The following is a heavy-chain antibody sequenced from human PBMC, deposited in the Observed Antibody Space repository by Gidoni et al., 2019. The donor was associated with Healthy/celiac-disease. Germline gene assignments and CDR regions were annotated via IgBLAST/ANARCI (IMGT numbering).Heavy chain of an antibody. CDR3: AKDYYYDSSGYYPDAFDI. D-gene: IGHD3-22*01. CDR2: ISGSGGST. V-gene: IGHV3-23*01. Sequence: EVQLLESGGGLVQPGGSLRLSCAASGFTFSSYAMRWVRQAPGKGLEWVSAISGSGGSTYYADSVKGRFTISRDNSKNTLYLQMNSLRAEDTAVYYCAKDYYYDSSGYYPDAFDIWGQGTMVTVSS. CDR1: GFTFSSYA. J-gene: IGHJ3*02.